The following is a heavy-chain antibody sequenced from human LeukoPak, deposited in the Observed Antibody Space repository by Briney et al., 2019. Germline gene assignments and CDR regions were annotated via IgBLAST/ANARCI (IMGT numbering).Heavy chain of an antibody. D-gene: IGHD1-7*01. CDR3: ARDRDWNYWFDA. J-gene: IGHJ5*02. V-gene: IGHV4-4*07. CDR2: IYTTGIT. Sequence: SETLSLTCTVSGGSIRSYYWNWIRQPAGKGLEWIGRIYTTGITNYNPSLKSRVTMSVDTSKNDFSLKLSSVTAADTAVYYCARDRDWNYWFDAWGQGTLVTVSS. CDR1: GGSIRSYY.